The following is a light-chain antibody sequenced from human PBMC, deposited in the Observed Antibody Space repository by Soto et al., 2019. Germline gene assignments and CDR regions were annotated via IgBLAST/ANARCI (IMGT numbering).Light chain of an antibody. J-gene: IGKJ2*01. CDR2: GVF. CDR3: QHYDGSPRT. V-gene: IGKV3-20*01. Sequence: ETVLTQSPGTVSLSPGERDTLSCTTSQSVRSNYLAWYQQKHGQAPRLLIYGVFNRATGIPDRFSGSGSGTDFTLTIIGLEPEDSAVYYCQHYDGSPRTFGQGTKVDIK. CDR1: QSVRSNY.